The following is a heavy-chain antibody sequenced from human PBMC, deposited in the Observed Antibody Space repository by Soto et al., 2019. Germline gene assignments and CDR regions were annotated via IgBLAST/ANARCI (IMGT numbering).Heavy chain of an antibody. D-gene: IGHD3-9*01. V-gene: IGHV4-31*03. J-gene: IGHJ6*02. CDR2: IYYSGST. CDR1: GGSISSGGYY. Sequence: SETLSLTCTVSGGSISSGGYYWSWIRQHPGKGLEWIGYIYYSGSTYYNPSLKSRVTISVDTSKNQFSLKLSSVTAADTAVYYCARQGVLRYCDDYYGMDVWGQGTTVTVSS. CDR3: ARQGVLRYCDDYYGMDV.